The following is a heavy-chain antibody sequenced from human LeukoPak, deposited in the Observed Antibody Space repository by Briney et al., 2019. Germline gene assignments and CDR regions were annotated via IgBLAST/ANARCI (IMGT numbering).Heavy chain of an antibody. D-gene: IGHD3-3*01. Sequence: PGGSLRLSCAASGFTFSSYAMSWVRQAPGKGLEWVSAISGSGGSTYYADSVKGRSTISRDNSKNTLYLQMNSLRAEDTAVYYCAKDPYDFWSGYYRFDYWGQGTLVTVSS. CDR1: GFTFSSYA. CDR3: AKDPYDFWSGYYRFDY. CDR2: ISGSGGST. V-gene: IGHV3-23*01. J-gene: IGHJ4*02.